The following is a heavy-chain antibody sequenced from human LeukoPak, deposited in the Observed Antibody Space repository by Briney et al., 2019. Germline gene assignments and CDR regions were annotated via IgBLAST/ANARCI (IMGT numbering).Heavy chain of an antibody. CDR3: AKGGRGTYYSDS. CDR2: ISASGGTT. J-gene: IGHJ4*02. V-gene: IGHV3-23*01. D-gene: IGHD3-10*01. CDR1: GFMFSNYI. Sequence: GGSLRLSCAAAGFMFSNYIMYWVPQAPGKGLEWVSVISASGGTTDYADSVKGRFTISRDNSKNPLYLQMNNLRAEDTAVYYCAKGGRGTYYSDSWGQGTLVTVSS.